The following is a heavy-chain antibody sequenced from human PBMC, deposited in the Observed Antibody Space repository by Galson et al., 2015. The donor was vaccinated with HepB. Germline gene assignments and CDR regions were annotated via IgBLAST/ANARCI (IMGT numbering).Heavy chain of an antibody. V-gene: IGHV3-9*01. Sequence: SVRLSGAASGFSFDDYAMHWVRQAPGKGLEWVSGISWNSGSIGYADSVKGRFTISRDNAKNSLYLQMNSLRYEDTAVYYSARSPTAVVPAQYYYYGMDVWCQGTTVTVSS. CDR2: ISWNSGSI. J-gene: IGHJ6*02. CDR3: ARSPTAVVPAQYYYYGMDV. D-gene: IGHD2-2*01. CDR1: GFSFDDYA.